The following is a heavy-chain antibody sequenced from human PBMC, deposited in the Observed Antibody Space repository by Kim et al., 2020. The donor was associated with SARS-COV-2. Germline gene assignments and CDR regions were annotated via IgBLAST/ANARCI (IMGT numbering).Heavy chain of an antibody. D-gene: IGHD5-12*01. Sequence: ADSVKARFTISRDNAKNSLYLQMNSLRAEDTAVYYCARYLATGFTTFFDYWGQGTLVTVSS. J-gene: IGHJ4*02. CDR3: ARYLATGFTTFFDY. V-gene: IGHV3-21*01.